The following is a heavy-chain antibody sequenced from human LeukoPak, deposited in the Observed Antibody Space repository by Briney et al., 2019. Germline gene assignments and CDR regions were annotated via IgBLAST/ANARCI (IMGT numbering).Heavy chain of an antibody. Sequence: PSETLSLTCTVSGRSVSSGGYFWSWIRQPPGEGLEWIGYIYYSGSTNYNPSLKSRVTISVDTSKNQFSLKLSSVTAADTAVYCCARRRYCSGGSCYYWFYPWGQGTLVIVSS. J-gene: IGHJ5*02. CDR2: IYYSGST. CDR1: GRSVSSGGYF. CDR3: ARRRYCSGGSCYYWFYP. V-gene: IGHV4-61*08. D-gene: IGHD2-15*01.